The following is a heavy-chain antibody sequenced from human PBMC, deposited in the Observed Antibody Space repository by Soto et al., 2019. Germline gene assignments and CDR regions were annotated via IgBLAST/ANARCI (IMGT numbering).Heavy chain of an antibody. CDR1: GFTFRGDA. J-gene: IGHJ4*02. CDR2: ISGSGEMT. D-gene: IGHD1-1*01. CDR3: ARSEMTYNWND. V-gene: IGHV3-23*01. Sequence: EVQLLESGGDLVQPGGPLRLACAASGFTFRGDAMSWVRQAPGKGLEWVSSISGSGEMTHYAESVKGRFTISRDNSKNTLYLQMESLRAEDTALYYCARSEMTYNWNDWGQGTLVTVSS.